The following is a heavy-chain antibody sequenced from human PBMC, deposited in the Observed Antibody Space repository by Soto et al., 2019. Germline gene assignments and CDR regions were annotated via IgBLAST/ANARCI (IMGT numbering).Heavy chain of an antibody. D-gene: IGHD3-3*01. J-gene: IGHJ4*02. CDR1: GYTFTSYG. CDR3: ARVNTIFGVVPDDY. CDR2: ISAYNGNT. V-gene: IGHV1-18*01. Sequence: RASVKVSCKASGYTFTSYGISWVRQAPGQGLEWMGWISAYNGNTNYAQKLQGRVTMTTDTSTSTACMELRSLRSDDTAVYYCARVNTIFGVVPDDYWGQGTLVTVSS.